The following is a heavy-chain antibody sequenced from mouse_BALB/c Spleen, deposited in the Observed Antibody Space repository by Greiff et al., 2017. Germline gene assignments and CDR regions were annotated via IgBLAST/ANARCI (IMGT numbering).Heavy chain of an antibody. CDR1: GYTFTDYN. Sequence: VQLQQSGPELVKPGASVKISCKASGYTFTDYNMHWVKQSHGKSLEWIGYIYPYNGGTGYNQKFKSKATLTVDNSSSTAYMELRSLTSEDSAVYYCARRGTTVVRDYYFDYWGQGTTLTVSS. V-gene: IGHV1S29*02. CDR3: ARRGTTVVRDYYFDY. J-gene: IGHJ2*01. D-gene: IGHD1-1*01. CDR2: IYPYNGGT.